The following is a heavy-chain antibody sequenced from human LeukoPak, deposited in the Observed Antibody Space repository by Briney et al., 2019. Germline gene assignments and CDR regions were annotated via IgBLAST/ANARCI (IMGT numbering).Heavy chain of an antibody. CDR2: ISYDGSNK. CDR3: AREDYDILTGYFRRYLGWFDP. J-gene: IGHJ5*02. Sequence: PGRSLRLSCAASGFTFSSYAMHWVRQAPGKGLEWVAVISYDGSNKYYADSVKGRFTISRDNSKNTLYLQMNSLRAEDTAVYYCAREDYDILTGYFRRYLGWFDPWGQGTLVTVSS. CDR1: GFTFSSYA. D-gene: IGHD3-9*01. V-gene: IGHV3-30-3*01.